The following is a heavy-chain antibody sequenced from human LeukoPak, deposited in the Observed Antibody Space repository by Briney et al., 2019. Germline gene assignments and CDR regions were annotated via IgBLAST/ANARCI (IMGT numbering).Heavy chain of an antibody. D-gene: IGHD5-18*01. CDR1: GYTFTSYG. J-gene: IGHJ4*02. CDR2: ISAYNGNT. CDR3: ARGWIQLWFRKHPTQIDY. V-gene: IGHV1-18*01. Sequence: GASVKVSCKASGYTFTSYGISWVRQAPGQGLEWMGWISAYNGNTNYAQKLQGRVTMTTDTSTSTAYMELRSLRSEDTAVYYCARGWIQLWFRKHPTQIDYWGQGTLVTVSS.